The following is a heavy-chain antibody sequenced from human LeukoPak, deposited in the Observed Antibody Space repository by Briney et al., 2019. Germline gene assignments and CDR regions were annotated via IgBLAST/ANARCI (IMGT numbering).Heavy chain of an antibody. V-gene: IGHV3-23*01. Sequence: GGSLRLSCAASGFTFSSYAMSWVRQAPGKGLEWVSSISGSGGSTFYADSVKGRFTISRDNSKNTLYLQMNSLRAEDTAVYFCAKQYCSSISCSKYYFDYWGQGTLVTVSS. J-gene: IGHJ4*02. CDR1: GFTFSSYA. CDR3: AKQYCSSISCSKYYFDY. CDR2: ISGSGGST. D-gene: IGHD2-2*01.